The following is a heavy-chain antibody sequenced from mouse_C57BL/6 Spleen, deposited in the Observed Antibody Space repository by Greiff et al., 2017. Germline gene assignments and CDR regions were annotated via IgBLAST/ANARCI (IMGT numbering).Heavy chain of an antibody. D-gene: IGHD1-1*01. CDR1: GYTFTEYT. V-gene: IGHV1-62-2*01. CDR3: ARHEDYYGSSYGYFDV. J-gene: IGHJ1*03. Sequence: VQRVESGAELVKPGASVKLSCKASGYTFTEYTIHWVKQRSGQGLEWIGWFYPGSGSIKYNEKFKDKATLTADKSSSTVYMELSRLTSEDSAVYFCARHEDYYGSSYGYFDVWGTGTTVTVSS. CDR2: FYPGSGSI.